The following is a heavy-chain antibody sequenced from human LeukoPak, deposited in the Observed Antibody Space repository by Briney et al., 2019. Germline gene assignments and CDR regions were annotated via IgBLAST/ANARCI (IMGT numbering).Heavy chain of an antibody. CDR3: ATLRRLRLGELSLDY. V-gene: IGHV1-24*01. J-gene: IGHJ4*02. CDR2: FDPEDGET. Sequence: GASVQVSCKVSGYTLTELSMHWVRQAPGKGLEWMGGFDPEDGETIYAQKFQGRVTMTEDTSTDTAYMELSSLRSEDTAVYYCATLRRLRLGELSLDYWGQGTLVTVSS. CDR1: GYTLTELS. D-gene: IGHD3-16*02.